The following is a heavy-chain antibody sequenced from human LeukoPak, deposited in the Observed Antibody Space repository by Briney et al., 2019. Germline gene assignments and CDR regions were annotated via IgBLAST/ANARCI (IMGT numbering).Heavy chain of an antibody. CDR2: IKHRGYT. J-gene: IGHJ4*02. CDR3: SRQVVGNDY. D-gene: IGHD3-22*01. Sequence: AETLSLTCAVYGDSSFSSYYWRWSRQTPGGALGGIGEIKHRGYTKYNPSLKGRSILSRDPYKNQSSMRVHSVTAADPAVSYCSRQVVGNDYGGQGSLVTVS. V-gene: IGHV4-34*01. CDR1: GDSSFSSYY.